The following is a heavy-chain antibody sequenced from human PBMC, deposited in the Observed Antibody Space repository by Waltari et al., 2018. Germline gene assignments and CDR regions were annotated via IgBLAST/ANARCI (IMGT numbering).Heavy chain of an antibody. V-gene: IGHV4-38-2*02. CDR2: MHHTGHT. CDR1: GYLISIGYY. CDR3: AREKLDYGDRWFDP. D-gene: IGHD4-17*01. Sequence: QVQLQESGPGLVKPSETLSLTCDVSGYLISIGYYWGWIRQTPGKGPEWIGSMHHTGHTFYNPSLKSRVTISVETSKKQISLKLRSVTATDTAVYYCAREKLDYGDRWFDPWGQGILVTVSP. J-gene: IGHJ5*02.